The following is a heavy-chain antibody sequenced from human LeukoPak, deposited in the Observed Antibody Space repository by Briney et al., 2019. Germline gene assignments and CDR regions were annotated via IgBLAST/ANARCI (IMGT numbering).Heavy chain of an antibody. CDR3: AQSYGSGSYWAY. CDR2: IYYSGST. CDR1: GGSISSSY. Sequence: PSETLSLTCTVSGGSISSSYWNWIRQPPGKGLEWIGYIYYSGSTNYNPSLKSRVTISVDTSKNQFSLKLSSVTAADTAVYYCAQSYGSGSYWAYWGQGTLVTVSS. D-gene: IGHD3-10*01. V-gene: IGHV4-59*01. J-gene: IGHJ4*02.